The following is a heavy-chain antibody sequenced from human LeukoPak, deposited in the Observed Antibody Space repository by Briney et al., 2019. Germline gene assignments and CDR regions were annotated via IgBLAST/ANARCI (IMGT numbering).Heavy chain of an antibody. CDR1: GFTFDDYA. Sequence: PGGSLRLSCAASGFTFDDYAMHWVRQAPGKGLEWVSGISWNSGSIGYADSVKGRFTISRGNAKNSLYLQMNSLRAEDTALYYCAKGPDDYGDLSFDYWGQGTLVTVSS. V-gene: IGHV3-9*01. D-gene: IGHD4-17*01. CDR2: ISWNSGSI. CDR3: AKGPDDYGDLSFDY. J-gene: IGHJ4*02.